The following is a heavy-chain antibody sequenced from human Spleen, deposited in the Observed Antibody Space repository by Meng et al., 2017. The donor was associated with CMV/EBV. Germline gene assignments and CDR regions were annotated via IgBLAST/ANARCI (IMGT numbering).Heavy chain of an antibody. CDR2: IIPVFGTP. V-gene: IGHV1-69*05. CDR3: ARGLSVAVAEGLDF. Sequence: SGDTFNYDAVTWVQQAPGQGLEWMGGIIPVFGTPNYAQRFQGRVTITTDVSTSTAYMELTSLRSEDTAVYYCARGLSVAVAEGLDFWGQGTLVTVSS. CDR1: GDTFNYDA. J-gene: IGHJ4*02. D-gene: IGHD6-19*01.